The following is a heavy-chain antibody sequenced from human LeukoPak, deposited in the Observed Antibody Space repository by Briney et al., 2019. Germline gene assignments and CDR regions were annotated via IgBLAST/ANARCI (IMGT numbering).Heavy chain of an antibody. D-gene: IGHD6-19*01. Sequence: GGSLRLSCAASGFTFSSYGMHWVRQAPGKGLEWVAVIWYDGSNKYYADSVKGRFTISRDNSKNTLYLQMNSLRAEDTAVYYCARGLSSGWYGDAFDIWGQGTMVTVSS. J-gene: IGHJ3*02. V-gene: IGHV3-33*01. CDR3: ARGLSSGWYGDAFDI. CDR1: GFTFSSYG. CDR2: IWYDGSNK.